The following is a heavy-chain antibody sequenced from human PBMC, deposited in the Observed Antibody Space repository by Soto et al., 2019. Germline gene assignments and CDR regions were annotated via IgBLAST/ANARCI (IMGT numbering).Heavy chain of an antibody. J-gene: IGHJ6*04. Sequence: QVQLQESGPGLVKPSETLSLTCTVSGGSISSYYWSWIRQPPGKGLEWIGYIYYSGSTNYNPSLKSRVTISVDTSKNQFSLKLSSVTAADTAVYYCASSRVLLWFGELSVWGKGTTVTVSS. D-gene: IGHD3-10*01. V-gene: IGHV4-59*01. CDR3: ASSRVLLWFGELSV. CDR1: GGSISSYY. CDR2: IYYSGST.